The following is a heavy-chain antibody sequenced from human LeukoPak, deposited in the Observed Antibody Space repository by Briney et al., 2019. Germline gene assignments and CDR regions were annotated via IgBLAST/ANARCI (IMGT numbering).Heavy chain of an antibody. Sequence: GGSLRLSCAASGFTFSAYSMNWVRHTPGRGLEWVANINGRGITIHYADSFKGRFTISRDNTKNSLDLQMSNLRAEDTGLYYCARDQPSVGWGFDSWGRGTRVIVSS. D-gene: IGHD2-15*01. V-gene: IGHV3-48*04. CDR2: INGRGITI. J-gene: IGHJ4*02. CDR3: ARDQPSVGWGFDS. CDR1: GFTFSAYS.